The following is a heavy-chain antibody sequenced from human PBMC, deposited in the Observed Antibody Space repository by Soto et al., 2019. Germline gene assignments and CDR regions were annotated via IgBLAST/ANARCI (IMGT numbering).Heavy chain of an antibody. CDR3: AKSIAVAPEWLDP. V-gene: IGHV3-33*06. D-gene: IGHD6-19*01. CDR2: IWYDGSNT. J-gene: IGHJ5*02. Sequence: PGGSLRLSCAASGFIFSSYGMHWVRQAPGKGLEWVAGIWYDGSNTFYSDAVKGRFSISRDNSKNTVDLQMDSLRAEDTAVYYCAKSIAVAPEWLDPWGQGIQVTVSS. CDR1: GFIFSSYG.